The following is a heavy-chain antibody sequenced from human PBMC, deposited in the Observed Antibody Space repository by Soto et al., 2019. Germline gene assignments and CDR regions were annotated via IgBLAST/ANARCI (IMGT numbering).Heavy chain of an antibody. CDR3: AKVRCGWHYDH. Sequence: EVQLLESGGGLVQPGGSLRLSCAASGFTLTANAMSWVRQAPGKGLEWVSSISGSVGSTYYADSVKGRFTISRDNSENTLYLQLNSLRAEDTAMYYWAKVRCGWHYDHWGQGTLVTVSS. D-gene: IGHD6-19*01. CDR1: GFTLTANA. CDR2: ISGSVGST. V-gene: IGHV3-23*01. J-gene: IGHJ5*02.